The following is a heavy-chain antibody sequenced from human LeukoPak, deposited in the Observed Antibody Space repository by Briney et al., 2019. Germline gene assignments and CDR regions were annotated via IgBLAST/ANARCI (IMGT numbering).Heavy chain of an antibody. V-gene: IGHV4-59*08. CDR1: GGSISSYY. J-gene: IGHJ2*01. CDR2: IYYSGST. D-gene: IGHD2-21*01. CDR3: ARLGPIYWYFDL. Sequence: PSETLSLTCTVSGGSISSYYWSWIRQPPGEGLEWIGYIYYSGSTNYNPSLQSRVTISVDTSKHQFSLKLSSVTAADTAVYYCARLGPIYWYFDLWGRGTLVTVSS.